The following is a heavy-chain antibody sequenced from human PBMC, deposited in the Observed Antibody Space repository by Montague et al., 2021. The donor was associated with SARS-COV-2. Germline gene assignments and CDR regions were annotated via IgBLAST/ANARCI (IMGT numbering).Heavy chain of an antibody. Sequence: SETLSLTCAVYGGSSTNYFWTWIRQTPAKGLEWIGEITHTGNRDFNPSLKSRVILSVDKSKSQFSLKLTSVTAADTGVYHCARGTGQQLVFSYVYYGMDIWGQGTTVSVSS. CDR3: ARGTGQQLVFSYVYYGMDI. CDR2: ITHTGNR. D-gene: IGHD5-24*01. V-gene: IGHV4-34*01. CDR1: GGSSTNYF. J-gene: IGHJ6*02.